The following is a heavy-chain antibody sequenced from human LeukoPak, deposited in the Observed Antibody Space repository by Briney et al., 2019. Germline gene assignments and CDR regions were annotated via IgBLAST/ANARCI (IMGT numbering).Heavy chain of an antibody. CDR1: GGSVSRSPYY. D-gene: IGHD6-19*01. Sequence: SETLSLTCTVSGGSVSRSPYYWGWIRQPPGKGLEWIGNIYYTGSTYYNPSLKSRVTISIDTSKNQFSLHLTSVTAADTAVYYCARDSSSGSFWFDPWGQGTLVTVSS. CDR2: IYYTGST. CDR3: ARDSSSGSFWFDP. J-gene: IGHJ5*02. V-gene: IGHV4-39*07.